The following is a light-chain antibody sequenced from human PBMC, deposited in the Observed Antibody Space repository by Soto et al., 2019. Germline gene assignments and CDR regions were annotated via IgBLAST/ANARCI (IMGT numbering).Light chain of an antibody. CDR2: GAS. V-gene: IGKV3-20*01. CDR3: HQYGSSPGIT. J-gene: IGKJ4*01. Sequence: EIVLTQSPGTLSLSPGERATLSCRASQSVSSSYLAWYQQKPGQAPRLHIYGASPRATGIPDRFSGSGSGTDFTLTISRLEPEDFAVYSCHQYGSSPGITFGGGTKVEIK. CDR1: QSVSSSY.